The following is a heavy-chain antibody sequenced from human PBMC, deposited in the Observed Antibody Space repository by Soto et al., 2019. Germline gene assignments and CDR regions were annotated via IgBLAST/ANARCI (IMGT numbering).Heavy chain of an antibody. Sequence: LRLSCAASGFIFSGYAMTWVRQAPGKGLEWVSLISGSGDTTDYADSVKGRFTISRDNSKNTVYMQMNSLRAEDTAVYYCAKTYYYETSGHYCDYWGQGTLVTVSS. CDR2: ISGSGDTT. CDR3: AKTYYYETSGHYCDY. V-gene: IGHV3-23*01. CDR1: GFIFSGYA. D-gene: IGHD3-22*01. J-gene: IGHJ4*02.